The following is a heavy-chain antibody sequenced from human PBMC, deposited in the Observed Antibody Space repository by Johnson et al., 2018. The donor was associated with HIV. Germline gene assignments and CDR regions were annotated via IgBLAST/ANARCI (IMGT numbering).Heavy chain of an antibody. Sequence: QVQLVESGGGVVQPGRSLRLSCAASGFTFSSYGMHWVRQAPGKGLAWVAVIWYDGSNKYYADSVKGRFTISRDNSKNTLYLQMNSLRAEDTAVYYCAKDRGSYYDSSGYLGDAFDIWGQGTMVTVSS. D-gene: IGHD3-22*01. CDR1: GFTFSSYG. CDR3: AKDRGSYYDSSGYLGDAFDI. V-gene: IGHV3-33*06. J-gene: IGHJ3*02. CDR2: IWYDGSNK.